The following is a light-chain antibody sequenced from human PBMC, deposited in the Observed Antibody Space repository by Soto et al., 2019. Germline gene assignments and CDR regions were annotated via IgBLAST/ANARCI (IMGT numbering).Light chain of an antibody. J-gene: IGKJ1*01. CDR3: HQRQSWPRT. CDR1: QYINAR. V-gene: IGKV3-11*01. CDR2: QTS. Sequence: IVLTQSPATRSSFPGDRVNLSCRASQYINARLAWYQHRPGQSPRLLIYQTSLRAAGIPARFSASGSGTDFTLTISDVQPEDFALYYCHQRQSWPRTFGQGTKVDI.